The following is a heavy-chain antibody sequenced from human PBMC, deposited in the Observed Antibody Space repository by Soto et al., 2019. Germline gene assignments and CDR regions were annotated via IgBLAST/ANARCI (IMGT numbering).Heavy chain of an antibody. D-gene: IGHD1-26*01. Sequence: GGSLRLSCAASGFTFDDYAMHWVRQAPGKGLEWVSLISWDGGSTYYADSVKGRFTISRDNSKNSLYLQMNSLRAEDTALYYCAKDYDDSGSYNYAFDIWGQGTMVTVSS. CDR2: ISWDGGST. CDR3: AKDYDDSGSYNYAFDI. CDR1: GFTFDDYA. V-gene: IGHV3-43D*03. J-gene: IGHJ3*02.